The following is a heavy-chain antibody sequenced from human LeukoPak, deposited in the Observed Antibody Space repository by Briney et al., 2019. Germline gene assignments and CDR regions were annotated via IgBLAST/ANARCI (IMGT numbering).Heavy chain of an antibody. J-gene: IGHJ4*02. Sequence: PGGSLRLSCAVSGITLSNYVMSWVRQAPGKGLEWVAGIIDSGGSTKYADSVKGRFTISRDNPKNPLYLQMNSLSAEDTAVYFCAKRGVVIRAVIIVGFHKEAYYFDYWGQGALVTVSS. CDR3: AKRGVVIRAVIIVGFHKEAYYFDY. V-gene: IGHV3-23*01. D-gene: IGHD3-10*01. CDR1: GITLSNYV. CDR2: IIDSGGST.